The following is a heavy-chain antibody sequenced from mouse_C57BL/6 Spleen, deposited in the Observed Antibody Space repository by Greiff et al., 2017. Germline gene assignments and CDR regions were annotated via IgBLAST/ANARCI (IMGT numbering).Heavy chain of an antibody. CDR1: GYTFTSYW. V-gene: IGHV1-69*01. Sequence: QVQLQQPGAELVMPGASVKLSCKASGYTFTSYWMHWVKQRPGQGLEWIGELDPSDSYTNYNQKFKGKATLTVDKSSSTAYMQLSSLTSEDSAVYYCARYSYYGSSSNLFFDYWGQGTTLTVSS. CDR2: LDPSDSYT. D-gene: IGHD1-1*01. J-gene: IGHJ2*01. CDR3: ARYSYYGSSSNLFFDY.